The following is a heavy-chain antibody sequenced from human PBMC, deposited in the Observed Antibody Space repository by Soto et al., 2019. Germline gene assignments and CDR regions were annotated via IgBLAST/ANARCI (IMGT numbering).Heavy chain of an antibody. J-gene: IGHJ4*02. CDR2: INRDGSEK. CDR3: ARGWEGYFDY. D-gene: IGHD1-26*01. CDR1: GFTFSSYW. Sequence: QPGGSLRLSCAVSGFTFSSYWMGWVRQAPGTGLGWVANINRDGSEKHYVDSVEGRFTISRDNAKNSLYLHINSLRVDDTAVYYCARGWEGYFDYWGQGTLVTVS. V-gene: IGHV3-7*03.